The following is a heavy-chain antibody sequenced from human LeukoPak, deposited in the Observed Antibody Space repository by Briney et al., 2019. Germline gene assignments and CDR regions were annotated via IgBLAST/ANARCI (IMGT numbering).Heavy chain of an antibody. V-gene: IGHV1-18*01. CDR3: ATVGGVGDEYALTY. J-gene: IGHJ4*02. CDR2: ISAYNDNT. CDR1: GYTFTSYG. D-gene: IGHD3-16*01. Sequence: ASVKLSCKASGYTFTSYGISGVRHASGQGREWMGWISAYNDNTNYAQNPGGRVTMTTDTSTSTSYVELRSLRAEDTPVYYCATVGGVGDEYALTYWGKGTLVTVSS.